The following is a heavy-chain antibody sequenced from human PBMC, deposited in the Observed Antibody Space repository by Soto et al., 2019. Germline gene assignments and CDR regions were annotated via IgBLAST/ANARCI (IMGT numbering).Heavy chain of an antibody. D-gene: IGHD1-26*01. J-gene: IGHJ4*02. CDR2: IPYDGSKK. Sequence: QVRLVESGGGVVQPGGSLRLSCAASGFTFSDYVMHWVRQALGKGLEWVAVIPYDGSKKYYADSVKGRFTISRDNSRNTLYLQMSSLRVEDTAVYFCATVADASGFFTAFNYWGQGTLVTVSS. CDR1: GFTFSDYV. V-gene: IGHV3-30-3*01. CDR3: ATVADASGFFTAFNY.